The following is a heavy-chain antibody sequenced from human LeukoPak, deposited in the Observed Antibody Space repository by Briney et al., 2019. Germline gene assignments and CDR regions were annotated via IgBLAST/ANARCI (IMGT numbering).Heavy chain of an antibody. CDR3: ARGARITVVRGARNWFDP. V-gene: IGHV4-59*01. J-gene: IGHJ5*02. Sequence: SETLSLTCTVSGGSISSYYWSWIRQPPGKGLEWIGYIYYSGSTNYNPSLKSRVTISVDTSKNQFSLKLSSVTAADTAVYYCARGARITVVRGARNWFDPWGQGTLVTVSS. D-gene: IGHD3-10*01. CDR2: IYYSGST. CDR1: GGSISSYY.